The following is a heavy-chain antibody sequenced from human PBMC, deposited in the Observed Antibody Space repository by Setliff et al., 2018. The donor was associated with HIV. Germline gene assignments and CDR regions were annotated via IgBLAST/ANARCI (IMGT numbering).Heavy chain of an antibody. CDR3: ARQVSIPGVAVTPLDY. J-gene: IGHJ4*02. D-gene: IGHD3-3*01. Sequence: SETLSLTCTVSGASMRDYYWTWIRQSPGKGLEWIGHIFHTGSATYNPSLRSRLTMSIDTSSGQFSLRLTSVTAADAAVYYCARQVSIPGVAVTPLDYWGQGSLGTVSS. V-gene: IGHV4-59*08. CDR1: GASMRDYY. CDR2: IFHTGSA.